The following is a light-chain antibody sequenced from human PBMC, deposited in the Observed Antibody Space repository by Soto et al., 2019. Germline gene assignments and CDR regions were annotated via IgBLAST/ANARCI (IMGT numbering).Light chain of an antibody. J-gene: IGKJ4*01. CDR2: GAS. CDR3: QQFYPTLPLT. CDR1: QSVSSSY. V-gene: IGKV3-20*01. Sequence: EIVLTQSPGTLSLSPGERATLSCRASQSVSSSYLAWYQQKPGQAPRLLIYGASSRATGIPDRFSGSGSGTDFTLTISSLQAEDVAVYYCQQFYPTLPLTFGGGTKVAIK.